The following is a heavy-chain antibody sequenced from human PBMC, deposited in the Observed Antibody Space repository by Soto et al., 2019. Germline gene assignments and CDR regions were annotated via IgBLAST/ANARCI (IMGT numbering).Heavy chain of an antibody. J-gene: IGHJ5*02. CDR2: ISYDGSNK. CDR3: ARDKYDSSGYTAPWFDP. Sequence: GSLRLSCAASGFTFSSYAMHWVRQAPGKGLEWVAVISYDGSNKYYADSVKGRFTISRDNSKNTLYLQMNSLRAEDTAVYYCARDKYDSSGYTAPWFDPWGQGTLVTVSS. V-gene: IGHV3-30-3*01. D-gene: IGHD3-22*01. CDR1: GFTFSSYA.